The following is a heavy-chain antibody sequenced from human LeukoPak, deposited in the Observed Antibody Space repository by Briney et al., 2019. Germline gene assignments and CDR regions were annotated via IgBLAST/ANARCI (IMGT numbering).Heavy chain of an antibody. Sequence: SQTLSLTCTVSGGSISSGGYYWSWIRQPPGKGLEWIGYIYHSGSTYYNPSLKSRVTISVDRSKNQFSLKLSSVTAADTAVYYCARDVGSRPYYYYYMDVWGKGTTVIVSS. CDR1: GGSISSGGYY. V-gene: IGHV4-30-2*01. J-gene: IGHJ6*03. CDR3: ARDVGSRPYYYYYMDV. CDR2: IYHSGST. D-gene: IGHD2-15*01.